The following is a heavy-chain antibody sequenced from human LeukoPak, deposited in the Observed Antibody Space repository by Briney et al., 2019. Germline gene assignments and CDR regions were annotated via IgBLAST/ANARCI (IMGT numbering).Heavy chain of an antibody. V-gene: IGHV4-61*02. CDR3: ARGGSSDGLRFLEWLFDPIRDYFDY. CDR2: IYTSGST. CDR1: GGSISSGSYY. Sequence: KPSETLSLTCTVSGGSISSGSYYWSWIRQPAGKGLEWIGRIYTSGSTNYNPSLKSRVTISVDTSKNQFSLKLSSVTAADTAVYYCARGGSSDGLRFLEWLFDPIRDYFDYWGQGTLVTVSS. D-gene: IGHD3-3*01. J-gene: IGHJ4*02.